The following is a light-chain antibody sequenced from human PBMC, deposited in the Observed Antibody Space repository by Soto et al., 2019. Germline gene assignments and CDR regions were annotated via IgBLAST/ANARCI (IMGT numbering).Light chain of an antibody. V-gene: IGLV2-23*01. CDR1: NSDVGSYNL. CDR2: EGS. CDR3: CSYAGSSTFV. Sequence: SALTQPASVSGSPGQSITISGTGTNSDVGSYNLVSWYQQHPGKAPKLMIYEGSKRPSGVSNRFSGSKSGNTASLTISGLQAEDEADYYCCSYAGSSTFVFGTGTKVTVL. J-gene: IGLJ1*01.